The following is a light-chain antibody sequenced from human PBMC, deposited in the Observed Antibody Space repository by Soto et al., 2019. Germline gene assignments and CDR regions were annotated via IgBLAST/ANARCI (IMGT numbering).Light chain of an antibody. CDR3: QQLNSYPRT. V-gene: IGKV3-15*01. CDR2: GAS. Sequence: ETVMTQSPATLSLFPGERATLSCRASQSVSNNLAWYQQKSGQSPRLLIYGASTRATGIPARFSGSGSGTEFTLTISSLQPEDFATFYCQQLNSYPRTFGQGTKLEIK. J-gene: IGKJ2*01. CDR1: QSVSNN.